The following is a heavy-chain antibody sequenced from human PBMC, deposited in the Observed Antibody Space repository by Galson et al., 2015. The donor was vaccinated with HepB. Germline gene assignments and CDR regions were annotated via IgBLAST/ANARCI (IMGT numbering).Heavy chain of an antibody. D-gene: IGHD1-14*01. CDR3: AKQPLGNRRSPAH. Sequence: SLRLSCAASGFTFSSYGMHWVRQAPGKGLDWVATISFDGSQRYYADSVKGRFTISRDDSKSTLFLQMSSLRVEDTAVYYCAKQPLGNRRSPAHRGQGTLGADSS. CDR1: GFTFSSYG. CDR2: ISFDGSQR. J-gene: IGHJ4*02. V-gene: IGHV3-30*18.